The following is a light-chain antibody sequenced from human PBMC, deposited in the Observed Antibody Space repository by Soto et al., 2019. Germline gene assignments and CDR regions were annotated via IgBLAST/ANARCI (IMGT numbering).Light chain of an antibody. Sequence: DIQMTQAPSSLSASVGDRVTITCRASQNINNYLNWYQQKPGKAPTLLIYDASNLQSGVSSRFSGSGSGTEFTLTISSLQSEDFAIYYCQKSYSPFTCGPGTTVDLK. J-gene: IGKJ3*01. V-gene: IGKV1-39*01. CDR2: DAS. CDR3: QKSYSPFT. CDR1: QNINNY.